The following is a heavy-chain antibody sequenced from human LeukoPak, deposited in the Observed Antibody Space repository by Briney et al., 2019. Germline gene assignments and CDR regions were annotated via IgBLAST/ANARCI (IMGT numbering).Heavy chain of an antibody. D-gene: IGHD3-10*01. CDR3: ARAQYASGSFFDY. CDR2: IYYTGIT. Sequence: SETLSLICTVAGGTISTHYWSWIRQPPGKGLEWIGYIYYTGITNYNPSLKSRVTMAIDTSKNHFSLESTFVSAAHTAVYYCARAQYASGSFFDYRGQGTLATDSS. J-gene: IGHJ4*02. CDR1: GGTISTHY. V-gene: IGHV4-59*11.